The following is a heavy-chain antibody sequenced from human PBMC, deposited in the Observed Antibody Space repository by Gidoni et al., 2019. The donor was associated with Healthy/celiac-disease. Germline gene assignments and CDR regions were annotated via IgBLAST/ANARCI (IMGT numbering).Heavy chain of an antibody. V-gene: IGHV4-39*01. J-gene: IGHJ4*02. Sequence: QLQLQASGPGLVKPSETLSLTCTVSGGSISSSSYYWGWIRQPPGKGLEWIGSIYYSGSTYYNPSLKSRVTISVDTSKNQFSLKLSSVTAADTAVYYCARRAVGDGYQRIDYWGQGTLVTVSS. D-gene: IGHD5-12*01. CDR3: ARRAVGDGYQRIDY. CDR1: GGSISSSSYY. CDR2: IYYSGST.